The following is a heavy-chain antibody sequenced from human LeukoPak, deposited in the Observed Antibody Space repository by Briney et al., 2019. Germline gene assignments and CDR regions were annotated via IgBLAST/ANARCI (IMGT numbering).Heavy chain of an antibody. V-gene: IGHV3-30*02. Sequence: PGGSLRLSCAASGFTVSSNYMSWVRQTPGKGLEWVAFIRYDGSNKYYADSVKGRFTISRDNSKNTLYLQMNSLRAEDTAVYYYATVTTGFRMGFVDYWGQGTLVTVSS. CDR3: ATVTTGFRMGFVDY. CDR2: IRYDGSNK. D-gene: IGHD4-17*01. J-gene: IGHJ4*02. CDR1: GFTVSSNY.